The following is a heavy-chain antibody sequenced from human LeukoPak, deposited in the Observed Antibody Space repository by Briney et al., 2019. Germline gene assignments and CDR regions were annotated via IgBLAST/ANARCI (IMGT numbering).Heavy chain of an antibody. Sequence: GGSLRLSCAASGFTFSSYSMNWVRQAPGKGLEWVSSISSSSSYIYYADSVKGRFTISRDNAKNSLYLEMNSLRAEDTAVYYCARVKYSYGTLFTSFDYWGQGTLVTVSS. CDR3: ARVKYSYGTLFTSFDY. D-gene: IGHD5-18*01. V-gene: IGHV3-21*01. J-gene: IGHJ4*02. CDR2: ISSSSSYI. CDR1: GFTFSSYS.